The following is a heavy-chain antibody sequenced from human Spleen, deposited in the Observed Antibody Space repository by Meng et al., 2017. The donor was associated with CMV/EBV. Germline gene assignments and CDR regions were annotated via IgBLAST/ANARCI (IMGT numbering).Heavy chain of an antibody. Sequence: SGFTFSTFPRHWVRQDPGRGLGWVVVISYDGSKKFYADSVKGRFTISRDNSRNTLDLQMNSLRAEDTAVYYCARAGYPRSWYGEGFDYWGRGTLVTVSS. D-gene: IGHD6-13*01. J-gene: IGHJ4*02. V-gene: IGHV3-30*04. CDR3: ARAGYPRSWYGEGFDY. CDR1: GFTFSTFP. CDR2: ISYDGSKK.